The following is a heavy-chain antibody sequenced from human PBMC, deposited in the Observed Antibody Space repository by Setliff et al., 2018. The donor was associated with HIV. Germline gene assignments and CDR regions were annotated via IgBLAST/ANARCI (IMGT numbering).Heavy chain of an antibody. V-gene: IGHV4-39*01. D-gene: IGHD1-26*01. Sequence: SETLSLTCTVSGGSISSNSYYWGWIRQPPGKGLEWIAIIHQSGTAHKRPSLKSRVTISIDTSENLFSLKLSGVTAADTAIYYCARQVGEGKWYLDSWGHGTLVTVSS. CDR2: IHQSGTA. CDR1: GGSISSNSYY. CDR3: ARQVGEGKWYLDS. J-gene: IGHJ4*01.